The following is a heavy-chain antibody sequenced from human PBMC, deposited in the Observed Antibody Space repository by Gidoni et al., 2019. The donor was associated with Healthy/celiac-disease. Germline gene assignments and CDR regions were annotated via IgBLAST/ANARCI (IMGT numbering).Heavy chain of an antibody. J-gene: IGHJ4*02. Sequence: QVQLVQSGAEVKKPGASVKVSCKASGYTFTGYYMHWVRQAPGQGLEWRGWINLNSGGTNYAQKFQGRVTMTRDTSIRTAYMELSRLRSDDTAVYYCARGPYCSSTSCYTPSLFYWGQGTLVTVSS. CDR1: GYTFTGYY. CDR3: ARGPYCSSTSCYTPSLFY. V-gene: IGHV1-2*02. D-gene: IGHD2-2*02. CDR2: INLNSGGT.